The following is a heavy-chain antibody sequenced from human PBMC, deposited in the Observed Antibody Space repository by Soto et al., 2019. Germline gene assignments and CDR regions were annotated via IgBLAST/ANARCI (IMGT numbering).Heavy chain of an antibody. CDR3: ASGYYDSSGYPIDH. CDR1: GGTFSSYA. Sequence: SVKVSCKASGGTFSSYAFSWVRQAPGQGLEWMGGLVIILGTTNYAQKFQGRVSIDADESTGTAYMEMSSLRSEDTAVYYCASGYYDSSGYPIDHWGQGTQVTVSS. D-gene: IGHD3-22*01. J-gene: IGHJ4*02. CDR2: LVIILGTT. V-gene: IGHV1-69*13.